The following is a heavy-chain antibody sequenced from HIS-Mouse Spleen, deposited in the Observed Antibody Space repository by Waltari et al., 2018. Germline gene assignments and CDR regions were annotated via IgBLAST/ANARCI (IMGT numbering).Heavy chain of an antibody. CDR1: GFTFSSYG. J-gene: IGHJ5*02. Sequence: QVQLVESGGGVVQPGRSLRLSCAASGFTFSSYGMHWVRQAPGKGLGWVAVISNDGSNKNYADSVKSRFTIASDNSKNTLYLQMNSLRAEDTAVYYSARDWELLWFDPWGQGTLVTVSS. CDR2: ISNDGSNK. D-gene: IGHD1-26*01. CDR3: ARDWELLWFDP. V-gene: IGHV3-30*03.